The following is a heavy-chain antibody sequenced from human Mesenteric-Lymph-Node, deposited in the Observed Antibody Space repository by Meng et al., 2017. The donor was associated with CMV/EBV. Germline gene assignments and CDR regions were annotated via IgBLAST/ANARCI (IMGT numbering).Heavy chain of an antibody. CDR2: INPNSGGT. CDR1: GYTFIGYY. V-gene: IGHV1-2*06. Sequence: KASGYTFIGYYIHWVRQARGQGLEWMGRINPNSGGTNYAQKFQGRVTMTRDTSISTACMELSRLRSDDTAVYYCARWTSGYDWGFDYWGQGTLVTVSS. D-gene: IGHD5-12*01. CDR3: ARWTSGYDWGFDY. J-gene: IGHJ4*02.